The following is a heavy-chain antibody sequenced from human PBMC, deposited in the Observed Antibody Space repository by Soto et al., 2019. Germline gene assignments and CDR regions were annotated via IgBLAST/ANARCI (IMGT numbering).Heavy chain of an antibody. Sequence: PGGSLRLSCAASGFTFSSYAMHWVRQAPGKGLEWVAVISYDGSNKYYADSVKGRFTISRDNSKNTLYLQMNSLRAEDTAVYYCATYGDAPWGQGTLVTVSS. J-gene: IGHJ5*02. D-gene: IGHD4-17*01. CDR2: ISYDGSNK. CDR3: ATYGDAP. CDR1: GFTFSSYA. V-gene: IGHV3-30-3*01.